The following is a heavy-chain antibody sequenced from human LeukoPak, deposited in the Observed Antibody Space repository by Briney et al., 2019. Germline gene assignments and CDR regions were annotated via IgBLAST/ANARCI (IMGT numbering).Heavy chain of an antibody. J-gene: IGHJ6*03. V-gene: IGHV4-38-2*01. CDR3: ARQGRHYYYMDV. CDR1: GYSISSGYY. CDR2: IYHSGST. Sequence: SETLSLTCAVSGYSISSGYYWGWIRQPPGEGLEWIGSIYHSGSTYYNPSLKSRVTISVDTSKNQFSLKLSSVTAADTAVYYCARQGRHYYYMDVWGKGTTVTVSS. D-gene: IGHD6-6*01.